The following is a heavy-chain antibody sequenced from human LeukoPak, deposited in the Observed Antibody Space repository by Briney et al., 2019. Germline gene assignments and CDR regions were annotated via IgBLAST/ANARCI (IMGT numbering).Heavy chain of an antibody. D-gene: IGHD2-2*01. Sequence: PGGSLRLSCAASGFTFSSYAMSWVRQAPGKGLEWVSAISGSGGSTYYADSVKGRFTISRDNSKNTLYLQMNSLRAEDTAVYYCAKRYCSSTSCYRGFDAFDIWGQGTMVTVSS. CDR3: AKRYCSSTSCYRGFDAFDI. V-gene: IGHV3-23*01. CDR2: ISGSGGST. J-gene: IGHJ3*02. CDR1: GFTFSSYA.